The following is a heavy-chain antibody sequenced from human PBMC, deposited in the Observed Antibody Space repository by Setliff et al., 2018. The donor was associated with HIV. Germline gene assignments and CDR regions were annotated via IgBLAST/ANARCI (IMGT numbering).Heavy chain of an antibody. CDR2: IYYSGST. V-gene: IGHV4-30-4*08. D-gene: IGHD3-3*01. CDR3: ARWEWGWPVDY. Sequence: TSETLSLTCTVSGGSISSGDYYWSWIRQPPGKGLEWIGYIYYSGSTYYNPSLKSRVTISLDTSKNQSSLNLSSVTAADTAVYYCARWEWGWPVDYWGQGTLVTVSS. J-gene: IGHJ4*02. CDR1: GGSISSGDYY.